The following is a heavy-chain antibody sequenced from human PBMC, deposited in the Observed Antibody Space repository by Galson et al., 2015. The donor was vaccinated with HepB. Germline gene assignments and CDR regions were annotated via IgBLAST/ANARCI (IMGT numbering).Heavy chain of an antibody. J-gene: IGHJ4*02. D-gene: IGHD3-10*01. Sequence: SLRLSCAASGFSFSTNWMNWVRQAPGRGLEWVASIKKDGSDKYYVDSVEGRFTISRDNTKNSLYLQMNSLRAEDTAVYYCVKSGPTRGFDYWGQGTLVTVSS. V-gene: IGHV3-7*03. CDR2: IKKDGSDK. CDR3: VKSGPTRGFDY. CDR1: GFSFSTNW.